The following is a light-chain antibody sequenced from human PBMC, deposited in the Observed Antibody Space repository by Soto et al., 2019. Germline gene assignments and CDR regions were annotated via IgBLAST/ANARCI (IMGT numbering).Light chain of an antibody. CDR3: QPSYTAPPT. V-gene: IGKV1-39*01. CDR1: LTTSIY. CDR2: AAS. J-gene: IGKJ1*01. Sequence: DNQLTQSPSSLPASLGDRVTITCRASLTTSIYLNWYQQKPGKAPRLLIYAASNLQSGVPSRFSGSGSGTDFTLTISSLQPEDFATYYCQPSYTAPPTFGQGTKVESK.